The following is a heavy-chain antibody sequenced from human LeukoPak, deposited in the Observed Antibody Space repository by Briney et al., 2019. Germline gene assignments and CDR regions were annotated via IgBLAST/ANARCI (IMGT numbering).Heavy chain of an antibody. J-gene: IGHJ4*02. V-gene: IGHV1-2*02. D-gene: IGHD3-3*01. CDR1: GYTFTGHY. CDR3: ARAITIFGVVPGY. Sequence: ASVKVSCKASGYTFTGHYMHWVRQAPGQGLEWMGWINPNSGGTNYAQKFQGRVTMTRDTSISTAYMELSRLRSDDTAVYYCARAITIFGVVPGYWGQGTLVTVSS. CDR2: INPNSGGT.